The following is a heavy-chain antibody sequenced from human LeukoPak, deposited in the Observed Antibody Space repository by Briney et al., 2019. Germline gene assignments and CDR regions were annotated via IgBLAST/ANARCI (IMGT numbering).Heavy chain of an antibody. J-gene: IGHJ4*02. CDR2: ISGSGDTT. Sequence: GGSLRLSCAASGFNFNSYALSWVRQAPGKGLDWVSGISGSGDTTHYADSVKGRFTISRENAESSLYLQMNSLRAEDTAVYYCARGGIQVSGIDEFDYWGQGTLVTVSS. D-gene: IGHD6-19*01. CDR1: GFNFNSYA. V-gene: IGHV3-23*01. CDR3: ARGGIQVSGIDEFDY.